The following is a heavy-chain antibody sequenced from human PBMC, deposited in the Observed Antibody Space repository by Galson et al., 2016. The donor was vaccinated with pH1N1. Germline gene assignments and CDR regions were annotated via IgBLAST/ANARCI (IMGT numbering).Heavy chain of an antibody. D-gene: IGHD3-16*01. Sequence: QSGAEVKKPGDSLKIPCKASGYSFTNYWIGWVRQMPGKGLEWMGIIYPADSDTRYSPSFQGQVTISADSSISTTYLRWSSLKASDTAMYYCAGLRGSDFDSWGQGTLVTVST. J-gene: IGHJ4*02. CDR3: AGLRGSDFDS. CDR1: GYSFTNYW. V-gene: IGHV5-51*03. CDR2: IYPADSDT.